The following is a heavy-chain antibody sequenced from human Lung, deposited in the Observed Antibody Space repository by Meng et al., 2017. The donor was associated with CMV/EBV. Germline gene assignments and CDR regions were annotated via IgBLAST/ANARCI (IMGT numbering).Heavy chain of an antibody. CDR3: ARVLGGLGFWNY. V-gene: IGHV1-2*02. D-gene: IGHD3-3*01. J-gene: IGHJ4*02. CDR2: INPISGAT. CDR1: GYTFTGYY. Sequence: ASXXVSXKASGYTFTGYYMHWVRQAPGQGLEWMGWINPISGATNYAQKFQDRVTMTRDTSTSTAYMELSGLRSDDTAVYYCARVLGGLGFWNYWGQVTLVTVSS.